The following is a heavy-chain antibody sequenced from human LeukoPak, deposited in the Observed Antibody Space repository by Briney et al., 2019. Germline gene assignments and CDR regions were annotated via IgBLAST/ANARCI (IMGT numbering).Heavy chain of an antibody. CDR1: GGSFSGYY. CDR2: INHSGST. D-gene: IGHD6-19*01. V-gene: IGHV4-34*01. J-gene: IGHJ4*02. CDR3: AREGSSGWLY. Sequence: SETLSLTCAVYGGSFSGYYWRRIRQPPGKGLEWIGEINHSGSTNYNPSLKSRVTISVDTSKNQFSLKLSSVTAADTAVYYCAREGSSGWLYWGQGTLVTVSS.